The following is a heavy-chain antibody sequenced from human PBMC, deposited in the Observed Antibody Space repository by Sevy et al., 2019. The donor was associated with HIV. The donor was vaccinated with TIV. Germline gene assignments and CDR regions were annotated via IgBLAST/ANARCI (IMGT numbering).Heavy chain of an antibody. CDR1: GFTFSSYG. CDR3: AMNYYDSSGSSFFFDY. V-gene: IGHV3-33*01. D-gene: IGHD3-22*01. CDR2: IWYDGSNK. J-gene: IGHJ4*02. Sequence: GGSLRLSCAASGFTFSSYGMHWVRQAPGKGLEWVAVIWYDGSNKYYAKSVKGRFTISRDNSKNTLYLQMNSLRAEDTAVYYCAMNYYDSSGSSFFFDYWGQGTLVTVSS.